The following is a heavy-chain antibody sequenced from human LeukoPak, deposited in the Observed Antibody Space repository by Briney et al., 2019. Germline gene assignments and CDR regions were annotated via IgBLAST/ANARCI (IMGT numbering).Heavy chain of an antibody. J-gene: IGHJ4*02. V-gene: IGHV3-7*04. D-gene: IGHD4-23*01. CDR1: GYTFSNFW. CDR2: IKEDGSDK. Sequence: GGSLRLSCAASGYTFSNFWMSWIRPAPGKGLEWVANIKEDGSDKNYVDSVQGRFTISRDNAKNALYLQMNGLRAEDTAVYFCVREIPGVTTSLDCWGQGTPVTVSS. CDR3: VREIPGVTTSLDC.